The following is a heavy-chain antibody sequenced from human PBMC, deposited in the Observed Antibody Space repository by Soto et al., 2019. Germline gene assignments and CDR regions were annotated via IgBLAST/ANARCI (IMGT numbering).Heavy chain of an antibody. J-gene: IGHJ4*02. Sequence: QVQLVESGGGVVQPGRSPRLSCAASGFTFSDYAMQWVRQAPGKGLEWVAGISYDGTNKYYADSMKGRFTISRDNSKNTLYLQMNSLRAEDTTVYFCARSLTLFGVVARFDKWGQGTPVTVSS. V-gene: IGHV3-30-3*01. CDR1: GFTFSDYA. CDR3: ARSLTLFGVVARFDK. CDR2: ISYDGTNK. D-gene: IGHD3-3*01.